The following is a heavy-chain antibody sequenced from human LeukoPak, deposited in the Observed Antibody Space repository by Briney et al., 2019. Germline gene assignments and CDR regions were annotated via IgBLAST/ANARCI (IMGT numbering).Heavy chain of an antibody. CDR1: EFTFGDYA. V-gene: IGHV3-49*03. J-gene: IGHJ4*02. CDR2: IRSKAYGGTT. D-gene: IGHD5-12*01. CDR3: TRQYSGYEPTTDYFDY. Sequence: PGGSLRLSCTASEFTFGDYAMSWFRQAPGKGLEWVGFIRSKAYGGTTEYAASVKGRFTISRDDSKSIAYLQMNSLKTEDTAVYYCTRQYSGYEPTTDYFDYWGQGTLVTVSS.